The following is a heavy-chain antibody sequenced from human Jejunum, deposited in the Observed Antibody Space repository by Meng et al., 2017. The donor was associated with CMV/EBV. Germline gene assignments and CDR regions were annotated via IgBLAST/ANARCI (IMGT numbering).Heavy chain of an antibody. V-gene: IGHV3-23*01. CDR2: ISAGGENI. Sequence: SCAASGFTFTSYAMSWVRQAPGKGLEWVSGISAGGENIYYADSVKGRFTISRDNSKNTVYLQMNSLRAEDTAVYYCDSGSRGGFADYWGQGTLVTVSS. CDR3: DSGSRGGFADY. D-gene: IGHD3-22*01. J-gene: IGHJ4*02. CDR1: GFTFTSYA.